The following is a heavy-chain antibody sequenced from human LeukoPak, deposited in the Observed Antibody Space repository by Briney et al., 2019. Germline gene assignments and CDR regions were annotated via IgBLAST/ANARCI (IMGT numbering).Heavy chain of an antibody. Sequence: PGESLKISCRGSGYPFTTYWIGWVRQMPGRGLEWMGIIYPDDSDTRYSPSFQGQVTISADKSISTAYLQWSSLKASDTAMYYCARPRDGYNSWFDPWGQGTLVTVSS. CDR1: GYPFTTYW. CDR2: IYPDDSDT. CDR3: ARPRDGYNSWFDP. D-gene: IGHD5-24*01. J-gene: IGHJ5*02. V-gene: IGHV5-51*01.